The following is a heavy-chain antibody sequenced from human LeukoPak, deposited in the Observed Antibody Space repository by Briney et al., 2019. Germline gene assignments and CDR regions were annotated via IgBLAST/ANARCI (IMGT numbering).Heavy chain of an antibody. CDR3: ARDNSGSSSPGRRQDY. D-gene: IGHD7-27*01. J-gene: IGHJ4*02. CDR2: INTYNGYT. V-gene: IGHV1-18*01. CDR1: GCTLSRYG. Sequence: ASVKVSCKASGCTLSRYGISGVRQAPGQGLEGMGWINTYNGYTIYDQKLQGRVTMTTDKSTNTAYMERRSLRSDDTAVYYCARDNSGSSSPGRRQDYWGQGTLVAVSS.